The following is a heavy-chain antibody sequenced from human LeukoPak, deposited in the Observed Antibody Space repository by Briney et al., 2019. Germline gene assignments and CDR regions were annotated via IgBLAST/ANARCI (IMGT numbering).Heavy chain of an antibody. D-gene: IGHD6-6*01. CDR1: GGSISSGGYY. J-gene: IGHJ3*02. CDR3: AREGISSSSGLTRAFDI. V-gene: IGHV4-30-2*01. Sequence: SQTLSLTCTVSGGSISSGGYYWSWIRQPPGKGLEWIGYIYHSGSTYYNPSLKSRVTISVDRSKNQFSLKLSSVTAADTAVYYCAREGISSSSGLTRAFDIWGQGTMVTVSS. CDR2: IYHSGST.